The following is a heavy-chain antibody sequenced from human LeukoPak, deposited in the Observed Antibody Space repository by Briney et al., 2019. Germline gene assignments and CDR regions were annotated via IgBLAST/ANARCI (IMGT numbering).Heavy chain of an antibody. D-gene: IGHD3-10*01. CDR1: GFTFDDYA. J-gene: IGHJ4*02. CDR2: ISWNSGSI. Sequence: SLRLSCAPSGFTFDDYAMHWVRQAPGKGLEWVSGISWNSGSIGYADSVKGRFTISRNNAKNSLYLQMNSLRAEDTALYYCAKAYYGSGSYYNPSFDYWGQGTLVTVSS. CDR3: AKAYYGSGSYYNPSFDY. V-gene: IGHV3-9*01.